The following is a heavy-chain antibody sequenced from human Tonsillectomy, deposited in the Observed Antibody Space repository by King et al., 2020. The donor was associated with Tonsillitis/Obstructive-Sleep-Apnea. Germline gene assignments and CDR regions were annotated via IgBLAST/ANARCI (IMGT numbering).Heavy chain of an antibody. D-gene: IGHD1-26*01. CDR1: GFTFSSYA. CDR2: ISYDGSNK. V-gene: IGHV3-30*04. J-gene: IGHJ3*02. CDR3: ARDRGSRDAFDI. Sequence: VQLVESGGGVVQPGRSLRLSCAASGFTFSSYAMHWVRQAPGKGLEWVAVISYDGSNKYYADSVKGRFTISRDNSKNTLYLQMNSLRAEDTALYYCARDRGSRDAFDIWGQGTMVTVSS.